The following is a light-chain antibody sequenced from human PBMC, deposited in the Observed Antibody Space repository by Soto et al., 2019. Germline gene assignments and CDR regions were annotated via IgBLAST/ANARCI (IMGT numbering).Light chain of an antibody. J-gene: IGKJ5*01. Sequence: IVLIESPVTLSLSPGACVALSGRASQHISSYLIWYQQNPGQSPRLLVYGASSRATGIPDRFSGFGSGTDFTLTISRLEPEDFAVYYCKQYGSSPITVGQGTRLEIK. CDR1: QHISSY. CDR2: GAS. CDR3: KQYGSSPIT. V-gene: IGKV3-20*01.